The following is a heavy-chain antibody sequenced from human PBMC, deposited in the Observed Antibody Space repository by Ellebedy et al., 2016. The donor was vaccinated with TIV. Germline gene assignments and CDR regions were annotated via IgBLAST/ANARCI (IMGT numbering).Heavy chain of an antibody. CDR2: IIPIFGTA. CDR3: ARGLYGTIGTGFDY. D-gene: IGHD1-1*01. V-gene: IGHV1-69*13. CDR1: GGIFSKYA. Sequence: SVKVSXXASGGIFSKYAISWVRQAPGQGPEWMGGIIPIFGTANYAQKFQGRVTITADESTSTAYMELSSLRSEDTAVYYCARGLYGTIGTGFDYWGQGTLVTVSS. J-gene: IGHJ4*02.